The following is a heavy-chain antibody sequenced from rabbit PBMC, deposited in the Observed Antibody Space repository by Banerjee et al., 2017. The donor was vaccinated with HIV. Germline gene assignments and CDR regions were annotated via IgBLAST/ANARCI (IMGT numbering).Heavy chain of an antibody. CDR1: GFTFSSSYY. CDR3: ARAAGYAGYGYATYTRLDL. V-gene: IGHV1S45*01. Sequence: QEQLKESGGGLVQPGGSLALTCKASGFTFSSSYYMCWVRQAPGKGLEWIGCIYSGSSGSTYYASWAKGRFTISKTSSTTVTLQMTSLTAADTATYFCARAAGYAGYGYATYTRLDLRGPGTLVTVS. CDR2: IYSGSSGST. J-gene: IGHJ3*01. D-gene: IGHD6-1*01.